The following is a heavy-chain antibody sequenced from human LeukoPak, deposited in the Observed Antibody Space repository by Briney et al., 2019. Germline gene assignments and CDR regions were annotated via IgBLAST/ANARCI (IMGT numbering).Heavy chain of an antibody. J-gene: IGHJ4*02. V-gene: IGHV1-18*04. CDR3: ARDYCSNPSCQDGLFEF. CDR1: GYSFLGYG. Sequence: GASVKVSCRASGYSFLGYGISWVRQAPGKGLEWMGWIDTNKGNTSYAQHFQGRLTLTTDTSTSTAYMELRSLRSDDTAVYYCARDYCSNPSCQDGLFEFWGQGTLVTVSS. D-gene: IGHD2-2*01. CDR2: IDTNKGNT.